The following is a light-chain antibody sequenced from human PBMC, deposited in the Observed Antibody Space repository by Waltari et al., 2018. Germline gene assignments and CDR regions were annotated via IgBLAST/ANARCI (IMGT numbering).Light chain of an antibody. CDR3: QKYGTLPAT. V-gene: IGKV3-20*01. J-gene: IGKJ1*01. Sequence: EIMLTQSPGTLSLSRGERATTSCRASQSISKYLAWYQQKPGQAPRLLIYDAASRATCITDRFGGSGSGTDFSLTTSRLGTEESAVYYCQKYGTLPATFGQGTKVEIK. CDR2: DAA. CDR1: QSISKY.